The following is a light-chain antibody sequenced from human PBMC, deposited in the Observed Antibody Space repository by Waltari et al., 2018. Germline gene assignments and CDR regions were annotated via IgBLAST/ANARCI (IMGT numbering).Light chain of an antibody. CDR3: QQYNIGAT. Sequence: EIVMTQSPVMLSVSPGERVTLSCRASQSVSSNLAWYQQRPGQAPRLLIYATSTRATGVPARCSGSGAGTEFSLTISSLQSEDLAVYYCQQYNIGATFGPGTKVDIK. V-gene: IGKV3-15*01. CDR2: ATS. CDR1: QSVSSN. J-gene: IGKJ3*01.